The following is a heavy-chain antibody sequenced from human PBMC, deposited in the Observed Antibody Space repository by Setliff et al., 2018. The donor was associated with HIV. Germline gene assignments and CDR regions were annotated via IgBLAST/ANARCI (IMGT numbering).Heavy chain of an antibody. CDR3: ASHRRVGTTVLFSY. V-gene: IGHV1-24*01. J-gene: IGHJ4*02. D-gene: IGHD1-1*01. CDR1: GYTLTDLS. Sequence: ASVKVSCKVSGYTLTDLSIHWVRQAPGKGLEWMGGFDPEHDKTIYAQKFQGRVTMAEDASTDTAYMQLNSLRSEDTAVYFCASHRRVGTTVLFSYWGQGTLVTVSS. CDR2: FDPEHDKT.